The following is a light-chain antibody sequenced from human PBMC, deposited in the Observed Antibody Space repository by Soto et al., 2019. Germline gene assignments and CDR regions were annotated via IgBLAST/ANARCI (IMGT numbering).Light chain of an antibody. CDR3: QQYDNWPPWT. CDR2: GAS. J-gene: IGKJ1*01. CDR1: QSVGSN. Sequence: EIVMTQSPGTLSVSPGEGATLSCRASQSVGSNLAWYQQTPGQAPRLXXYGASTRANAIPARFSGSGSGTELTLTLSSLQSEDFASYYGQQYDNWPPWTFGPGTKVDIK. V-gene: IGKV3-15*01.